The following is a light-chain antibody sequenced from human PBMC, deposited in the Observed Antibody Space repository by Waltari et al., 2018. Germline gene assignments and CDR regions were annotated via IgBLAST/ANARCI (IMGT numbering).Light chain of an antibody. CDR1: QSISTY. Sequence: DIQMTPSPSSLSASVGDRVTITCRASQSISTYFNWYQQKPVKAPKLLIYAASSLQSWVPSRFSGSVSGTDFTLTISSLQPEDFATYYCQQSYSTPWTFGQGTKVEIK. J-gene: IGKJ1*01. CDR2: AAS. CDR3: QQSYSTPWT. V-gene: IGKV1-39*01.